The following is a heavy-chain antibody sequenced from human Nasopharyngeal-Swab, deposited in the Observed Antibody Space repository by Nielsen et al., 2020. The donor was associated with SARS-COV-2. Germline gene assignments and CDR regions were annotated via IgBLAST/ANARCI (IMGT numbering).Heavy chain of an antibody. Sequence: GGSLRLSCAASGFTFNNYNFNWVRQAPGKGLEWVSSISSSSSYIYYADSVKGRFTISRDNAKNSLYLQMNSLRAEDTAVYYCARQRGGIVIWTLDPWGQGTLVTVSS. V-gene: IGHV3-21*01. CDR3: ARQRGGIVIWTLDP. D-gene: IGHD3/OR15-3a*01. J-gene: IGHJ5*02. CDR1: GFTFNNYN. CDR2: ISSSSSYI.